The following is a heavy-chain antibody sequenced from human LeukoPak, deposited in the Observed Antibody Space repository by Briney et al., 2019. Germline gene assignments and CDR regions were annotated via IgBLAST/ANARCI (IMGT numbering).Heavy chain of an antibody. CDR2: ISSSSSTI. CDR3: AREERLLWFGELPHFDY. J-gene: IGHJ4*02. Sequence: GXLRLSCAASGFTXSSYSMNWVRQAPGKGLEWVSYISSSSSTIYYADSVKGRFTISRDNAKNSLHLQMNSLRAEDTAVYYCAREERLLWFGELPHFDYWGQGTLVTVSS. CDR1: GFTXSSYS. V-gene: IGHV3-48*01. D-gene: IGHD3-10*01.